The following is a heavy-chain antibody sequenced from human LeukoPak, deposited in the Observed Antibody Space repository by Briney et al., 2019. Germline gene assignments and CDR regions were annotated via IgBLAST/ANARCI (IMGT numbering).Heavy chain of an antibody. Sequence: PSETLSLTCTVSGGSISSYYWSWIRQTPGKGLEWIWYIYYSGTTNYNPSLRSRVAISLDTSKNQFSLKLSSVTAADTAVYYCARGEPAFSSGWYTYYFDYWGQGTLVTVSS. J-gene: IGHJ4*02. CDR2: IYYSGTT. CDR1: GGSISSYY. CDR3: ARGEPAFSSGWYTYYFDY. V-gene: IGHV4-59*01. D-gene: IGHD6-19*01.